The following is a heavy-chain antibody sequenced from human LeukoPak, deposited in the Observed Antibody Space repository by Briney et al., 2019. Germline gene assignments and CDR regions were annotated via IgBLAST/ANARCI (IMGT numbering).Heavy chain of an antibody. Sequence: GGSLRLSCAVSGITVSGTYMNWVRQAPGKGLEWVSVIYSGGTTFYADSVKGRFTISRDDSKNLLFLQMNNLRAEDTAVYYCARDYSGYGVFDWGQGTLVTVSS. J-gene: IGHJ4*02. CDR2: IYSGGTT. V-gene: IGHV3-53*01. D-gene: IGHD5/OR15-5a*01. CDR3: ARDYSGYGVFD. CDR1: GITVSGTY.